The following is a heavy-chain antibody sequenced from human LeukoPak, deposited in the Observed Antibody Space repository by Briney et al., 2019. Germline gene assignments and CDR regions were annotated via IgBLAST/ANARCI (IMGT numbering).Heavy chain of an antibody. CDR2: TYYRAKWYN. V-gene: IGHV6-1*01. D-gene: IGHD6-19*01. Sequence: SQTLSLTCAISGDSVSGSSVTWNWIRQSPSRGLEWLGWTYYRAKWYNDYAVSVKSRITISPDTSKNQFSLQLNSVTPEDTAVYYCARAGTSSGWSGNRFDPWGQGTLVTVSS. CDR1: GDSVSGSSVT. J-gene: IGHJ5*02. CDR3: ARAGTSSGWSGNRFDP.